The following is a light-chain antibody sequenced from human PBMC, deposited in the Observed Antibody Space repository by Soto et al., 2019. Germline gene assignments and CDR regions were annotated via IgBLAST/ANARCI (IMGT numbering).Light chain of an antibody. J-gene: IGKJ4*01. CDR3: QQFSSCPLT. CDR2: GAS. CDR1: QSVDIN. V-gene: IGKV3-15*01. Sequence: IVLTHSPCTLSVSPLYRVTLSFMASQSVDINLAWYQQRAGQAPRLLVYGASTKATDMPGRFSGRGSGTEFTLTISRLEPEDFAVYYCQQFSSCPLTFGGGTKVDIK.